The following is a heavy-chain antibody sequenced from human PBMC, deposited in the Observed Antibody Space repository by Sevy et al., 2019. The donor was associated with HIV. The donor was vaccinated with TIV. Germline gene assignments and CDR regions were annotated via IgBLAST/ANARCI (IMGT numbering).Heavy chain of an antibody. CDR1: GYTFTSYG. D-gene: IGHD1-26*01. V-gene: IGHV1-18*01. CDR3: ARDRVGATRSDDAFDI. Sequence: ASVKVSCKASGYTFTSYGISWVRQAPGQGLEWMGWISAYNGNTNYAQKLQGRVTMTTDTSTSTAYMELRSLRPDDTAVYYCARDRVGATRSDDAFDIWGQGTMVTVSS. J-gene: IGHJ3*02. CDR2: ISAYNGNT.